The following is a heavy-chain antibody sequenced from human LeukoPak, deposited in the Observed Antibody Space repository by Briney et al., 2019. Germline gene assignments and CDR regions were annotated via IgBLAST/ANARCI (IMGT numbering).Heavy chain of an antibody. V-gene: IGHV1-2*02. D-gene: IGHD6-19*01. CDR1: GYTFTGYY. CDR2: INPNSGGT. J-gene: IGHJ4*02. CDR3: ARVMEQWLVRKTNYFDY. Sequence: ASVKVSCKASGYTFTGYYMHWVRQAPGQGLEWMGWINPNSGGTNYARKFQGRVTMTRDTSISTAYMELSRLRSDDTAVYYCARVMEQWLVRKTNYFDYWGQGTLVTVSS.